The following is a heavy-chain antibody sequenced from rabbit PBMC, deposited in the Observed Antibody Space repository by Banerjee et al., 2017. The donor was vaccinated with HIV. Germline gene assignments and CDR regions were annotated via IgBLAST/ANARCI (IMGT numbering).Heavy chain of an antibody. D-gene: IGHD6-1*01. CDR3: ARDVSGAGYGYAFNL. Sequence: QQLVESGGGLVKPGASLTLTCTASGFSFSSGYDMCWVRQAPGKGLEWIACIYAGSSSGTYYANWAKGRFTISKTSSTTVTLQMTSLTAADSATYFCARDVSGAGYGYAFNLWGPGTLVTVS. CDR1: GFSFSSGYD. J-gene: IGHJ4*01. V-gene: IGHV1S40*01. CDR2: IYAGSSSGT.